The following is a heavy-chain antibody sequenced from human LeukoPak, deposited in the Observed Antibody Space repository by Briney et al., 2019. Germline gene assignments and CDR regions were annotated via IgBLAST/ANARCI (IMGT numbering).Heavy chain of an antibody. V-gene: IGHV3-23*01. CDR3: ARDIVPPGIFWEF. Sequence: GGSLRLSCAASGFTFSDYAMSWVRQAPGKGLEWVSAISGSGDSTYYADSVKGRFTISRDNSKNTVYLQMNSLRAEDTAVYYCARDIVPPGIFWEFWGQGSLVTVSS. J-gene: IGHJ4*02. CDR2: ISGSGDST. CDR1: GFTFSDYA. D-gene: IGHD2-2*01.